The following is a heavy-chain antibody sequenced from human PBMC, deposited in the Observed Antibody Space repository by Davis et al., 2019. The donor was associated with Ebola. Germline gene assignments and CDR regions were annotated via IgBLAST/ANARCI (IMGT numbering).Heavy chain of an antibody. Sequence: GESLKISCAASGYTFSSYSMSWVRQAPGKGLEWVSVISGRGSTIFYADSVKGRFTISSDNSRNTLYLQMNNLRAEDTAVYYCAKESASCGGDCYSLSDYWGQGTLVTVSS. CDR1: GYTFSSYS. J-gene: IGHJ4*02. D-gene: IGHD2-21*02. CDR3: AKESASCGGDCYSLSDY. CDR2: ISGRGSTI. V-gene: IGHV3-23*01.